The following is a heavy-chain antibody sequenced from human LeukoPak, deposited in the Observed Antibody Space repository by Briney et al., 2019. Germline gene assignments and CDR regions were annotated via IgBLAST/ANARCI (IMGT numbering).Heavy chain of an antibody. CDR3: ARDGSYKFDY. V-gene: IGHV3-74*01. Sequence: GGSLRLSCAASGLTFSSAWMHWVRQTPGKGLVWVSRIQSDGTTTYADSVRGRFIISRDNAKNTLYLPMNNQRAKDTTVYYCARDGSYKFDYWGQGTLVTVSS. J-gene: IGHJ4*02. D-gene: IGHD1-26*01. CDR1: GLTFSSAW. CDR2: IQSDGTT.